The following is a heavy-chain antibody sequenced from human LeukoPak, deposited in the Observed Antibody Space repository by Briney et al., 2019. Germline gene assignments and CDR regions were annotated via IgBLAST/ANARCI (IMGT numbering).Heavy chain of an antibody. D-gene: IGHD4-17*01. CDR2: IHYSGST. CDR1: GGSIRSYY. J-gene: IGHJ4*02. V-gene: IGHV4-59*01. CDR3: ARGPRYGDYEVY. Sequence: SETLSLTCTVSGGSIRSYYWSWIRQPPGKGLEWIGYIHYSGSTNYNPSLKSRVTISVDTSKNHFSLKMTSVTAADTAVYYCARGPRYGDYEVYWGQGTLVTVSS.